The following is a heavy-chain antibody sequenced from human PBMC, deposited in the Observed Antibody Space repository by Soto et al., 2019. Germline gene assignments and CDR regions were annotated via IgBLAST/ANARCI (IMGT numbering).Heavy chain of an antibody. D-gene: IGHD2-15*01. CDR3: VKQEHGLDGVAFDY. CDR2: VSTSGRST. Sequence: PGGSLRLSCSASGFIFSESTIYWVRQVPGKGLEAISAVSTSGRSTYYADSVKDRFTISRDNSKNTLFLQVGSLRPEDTAIYYCVKQEHGLDGVAFDYWGQGTQVTVSS. V-gene: IGHV3-64D*06. J-gene: IGHJ4*02. CDR1: GFIFSEST.